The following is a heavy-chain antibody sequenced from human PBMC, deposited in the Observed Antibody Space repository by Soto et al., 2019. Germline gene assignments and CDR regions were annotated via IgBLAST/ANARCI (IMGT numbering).Heavy chain of an antibody. CDR2: IYYSGST. V-gene: IGHV4-59*01. CDR1: GGSFSGYY. D-gene: IGHD2-2*02. J-gene: IGHJ4*02. CDR3: ARAIYLPYYFDY. Sequence: PSETLSLTCAVYGGSFSGYYWSWIRQPPGKGLEWIGYIYYSGSTNYNPSLKSRVTISVDTSKNQFSLKLSSVTAADTAVYYCARAIYLPYYFDYWGQGTLVTVSS.